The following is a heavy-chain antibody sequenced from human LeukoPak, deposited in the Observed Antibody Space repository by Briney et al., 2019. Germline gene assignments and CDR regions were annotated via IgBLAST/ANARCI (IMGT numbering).Heavy chain of an antibody. CDR1: GYTFTGYY. CDR3: ARLHDYDDSRLPVFDY. CDR2: INPNSGGT. Sequence: ASVKVSCKASGYTFTGYYMHWVRQAPGQGLEWMGWINPNSGGTNYAQKFQGRVTMTRDTSISTAYMELRRLRSDDTAVYYCARLHDYDDSRLPVFDYWGQGTLVTVSS. J-gene: IGHJ4*02. D-gene: IGHD4-17*01. V-gene: IGHV1-2*02.